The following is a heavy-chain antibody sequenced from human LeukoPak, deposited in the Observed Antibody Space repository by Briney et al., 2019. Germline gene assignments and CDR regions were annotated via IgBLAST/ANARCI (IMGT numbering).Heavy chain of an antibody. J-gene: IGHJ4*02. CDR1: GFTFSSYA. CDR3: ARECSGGSCYRLFDY. V-gene: IGHV3-64*01. D-gene: IGHD2-15*01. Sequence: GGSLRLSCAASGFTFSSYAMHWVRQAPGKGLEYVSAISSNGGSTYYANSVKGRFTISRDNAKNSLYLQMNSLRAEDTAVYYCARECSGGSCYRLFDYWGQGTLVTVSS. CDR2: ISSNGGST.